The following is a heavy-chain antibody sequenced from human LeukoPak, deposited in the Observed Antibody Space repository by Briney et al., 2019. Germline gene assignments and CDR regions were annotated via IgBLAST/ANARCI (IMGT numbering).Heavy chain of an antibody. CDR2: IYSRGST. J-gene: IGHJ3*02. CDR3: ARDSSSGWFDAFDI. CDR1: GFTDSSNY. Sequence: GRSLTLSCAASGFTDSSNYMSWVRQAPAKGLAWLSAIYSRGSTYYAGSVKGRFTIPRDNSKSTLYLQMNSLRAEDTVVYYCARDSSSGWFDAFDIWGQGTMVTVS. D-gene: IGHD6-19*01. V-gene: IGHV3-53*01.